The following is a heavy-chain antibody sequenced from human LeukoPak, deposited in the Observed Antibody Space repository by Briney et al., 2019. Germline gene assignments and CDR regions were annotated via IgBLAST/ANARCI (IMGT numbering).Heavy chain of an antibody. Sequence: GGSLRLSCAASGFTVSSNYMSWVRQAPGKGLEWVSVIYSGGSTYYADSVKGRFTVSRDNSKNTLYLQMNSLRAEDTAVYYCARLSGSYSDAFDIWGQGTMVTVSS. CDR2: IYSGGST. V-gene: IGHV3-53*01. CDR1: GFTVSSNY. J-gene: IGHJ3*02. CDR3: ARLSGSYSDAFDI. D-gene: IGHD1-26*01.